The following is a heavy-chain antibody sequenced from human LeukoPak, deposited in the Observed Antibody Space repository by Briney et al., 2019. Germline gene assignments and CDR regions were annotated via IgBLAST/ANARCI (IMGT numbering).Heavy chain of an antibody. D-gene: IGHD4-17*01. CDR1: GFTFSSYA. V-gene: IGHV3-30*04. J-gene: IGHJ5*02. CDR3: ARDPSRTTVTFDH. Sequence: GRSLRLSCAASGFTFSSYAMHWVRQAPGKGLEWVAVISYDGSNKYYADSVKGRFTISRDNSKNTLYLQMNSLRAEDTAVYYCARDPSRTTVTFDHWGQGTLVTLS. CDR2: ISYDGSNK.